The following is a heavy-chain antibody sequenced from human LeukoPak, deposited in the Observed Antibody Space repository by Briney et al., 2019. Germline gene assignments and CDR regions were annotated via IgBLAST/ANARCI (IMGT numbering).Heavy chain of an antibody. J-gene: IGHJ4*02. CDR2: IIPIFGTA. CDR3: ARDAQGWDGYNDTSGY. Sequence: SVKVSCKASGGTFSSYAISWVRQAPGQGLEWMGGIIPIFGTANYAQKFQGRVTITADESTSTAYMELSSLRSEDTAVYYCARDAQGWDGYNDTSGYWGQGTQVTVSS. D-gene: IGHD5-24*01. CDR1: GGTFSSYA. V-gene: IGHV1-69*13.